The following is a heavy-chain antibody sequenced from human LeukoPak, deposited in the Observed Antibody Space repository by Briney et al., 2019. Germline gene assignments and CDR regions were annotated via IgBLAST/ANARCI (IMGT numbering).Heavy chain of an antibody. CDR3: ARDVGYCSSTRCYDHAFDI. CDR1: GGSISSYY. D-gene: IGHD2-2*01. V-gene: IGHV4-59*01. J-gene: IGHJ3*02. Sequence: SETLSLTCTVSGGSISSYYWSWIRQPPGKGLEWIGYIYYSGSANYNPSLKSRLSISVDTSKNHFSLKLSSVTAADTAVYFCARDVGYCSSTRCYDHAFDIWGQGTMVTVSS. CDR2: IYYSGSA.